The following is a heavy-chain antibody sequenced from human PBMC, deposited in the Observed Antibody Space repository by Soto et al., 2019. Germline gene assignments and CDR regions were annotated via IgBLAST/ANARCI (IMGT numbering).Heavy chain of an antibody. D-gene: IGHD3-10*01. Sequence: QVQLVQSGAEEKKPGASVKVSCKASGYTFSNYAMHWVRQAPGQRLEWMGWINAGNGDTKYSQKFQDRVTITRDTSATTAYMELSSLISEDTAVSYCVRGGEWMPRGQGTLVTVSS. J-gene: IGHJ5*02. V-gene: IGHV1-3*05. CDR2: INAGNGDT. CDR1: GYTFSNYA. CDR3: VRGGEWMP.